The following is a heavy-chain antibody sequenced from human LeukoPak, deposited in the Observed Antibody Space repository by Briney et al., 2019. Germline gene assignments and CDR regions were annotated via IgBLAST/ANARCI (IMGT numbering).Heavy chain of an antibody. V-gene: IGHV3-7*01. CDR3: PKGPPRKVRGGLPSTP. Sequence: QSGGSLRLSCAASGFALSSHWMTWVRQVPGRGPEWVANVNRDGSETYYLDSVKGRFTISKDNAKNSLYLQMNSLRAEDTAVYYGPKGPPRKVRGGLPSTPGAKETLVT. J-gene: IGHJ5*02. CDR2: VNRDGSET. D-gene: IGHD3-10*01. CDR1: GFALSSHW.